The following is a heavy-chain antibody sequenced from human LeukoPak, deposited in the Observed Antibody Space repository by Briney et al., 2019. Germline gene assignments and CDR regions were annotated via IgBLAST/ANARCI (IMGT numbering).Heavy chain of an antibody. CDR2: ISGSGGST. CDR3: AKGAVAGTVPRYFDY. CDR1: GFTFSSYA. D-gene: IGHD6-19*01. V-gene: IGHV3-23*01. Sequence: GGSLRLSCAASGFTFSSYAMSWVRQAPGKGLEWVSGISGSGGSTYYADSVKGRFTISRDNSKNTLYLQMNSLRAEDTAVYYCAKGAVAGTVPRYFDYWGQGTLFTVSS. J-gene: IGHJ4*02.